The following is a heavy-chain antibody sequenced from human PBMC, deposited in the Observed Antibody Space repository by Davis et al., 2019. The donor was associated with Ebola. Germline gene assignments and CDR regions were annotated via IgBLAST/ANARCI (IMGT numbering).Heavy chain of an antibody. Sequence: GGSLRLSCPASGLTFSGSAMHWVRQASGKGLEWVGRIRSKANSYAIAYAASVNGRFTISRDDSKNTAYLQMNSLKTEDTAVYYCTSRTHYCSSTSCYSSGDYWGQGTLVTVSS. CDR3: TSRTHYCSSTSCYSSGDY. V-gene: IGHV3-73*01. CDR2: IRSKANSYAI. CDR1: GLTFSGSA. J-gene: IGHJ4*02. D-gene: IGHD2-2*01.